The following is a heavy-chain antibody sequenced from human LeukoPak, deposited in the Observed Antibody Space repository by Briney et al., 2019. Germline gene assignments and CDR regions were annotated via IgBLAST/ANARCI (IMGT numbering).Heavy chain of an antibody. CDR3: ARGGVYCSSVSCSVDY. J-gene: IGHJ4*02. D-gene: IGHD2-2*01. V-gene: IGHV3-49*03. CDR2: IRSKPYGGTT. CDR1: GFTLGDYA. Sequence: GGSLRLSCTTSGFTLGDYAMSWFRQAPGKGLEWVGFIRSKPYGGTTENAASVKGRFTISRDDSKSIAYLQMNSLKTEDTAVYYCARGGVYCSSVSCSVDYWGQGILVTVSS.